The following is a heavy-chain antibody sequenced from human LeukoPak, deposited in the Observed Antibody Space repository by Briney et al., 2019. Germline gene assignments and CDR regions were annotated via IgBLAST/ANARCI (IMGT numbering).Heavy chain of an antibody. CDR1: GGTFSSYA. Sequence: SVKVSCKASGGTFSSYAISWVRQAPGQGLEWMGGIIPIFGTANYAQKFQGRVTITTDESTSTAYMELSSLRSEDTAVYCCARAHCSSTSCYDWFDPWGQGTLVTVSS. J-gene: IGHJ5*02. CDR2: IIPIFGTA. V-gene: IGHV1-69*05. D-gene: IGHD2-2*01. CDR3: ARAHCSSTSCYDWFDP.